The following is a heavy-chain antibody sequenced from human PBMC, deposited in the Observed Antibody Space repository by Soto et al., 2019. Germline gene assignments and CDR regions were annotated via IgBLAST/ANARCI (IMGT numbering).Heavy chain of an antibody. D-gene: IGHD3-16*01. CDR2: IIPIFGTA. Sequence: QVQLVQSGAEVKKPGSSVKVSCKASGGTFSSYAISWVRQAPGQGLEWMGGIIPIFGTANYAQKFQGRVTITAEESTSTAYMELSSLRSEDTAVYYCARRVMITPIDGNWFDPWGQGTLVTVSS. J-gene: IGHJ5*02. CDR1: GGTFSSYA. V-gene: IGHV1-69*01. CDR3: ARRVMITPIDGNWFDP.